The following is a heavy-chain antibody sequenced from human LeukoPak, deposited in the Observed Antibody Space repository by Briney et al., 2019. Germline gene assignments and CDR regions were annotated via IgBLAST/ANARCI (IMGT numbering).Heavy chain of an antibody. CDR2: ITWDGITT. CDR3: ARSGHDGIDL. CDR1: RFAFDDYA. V-gene: IGHV3-43D*04. Sequence: HPGGSLRLSCVASRFAFDDYAMDWVRQPPGKGLEWVSFITWDGITTSYVDSVKGRFTISRDNSKNSLYLQLDSLRVEDSALYYCARSGHDGIDLWGQGTMVTVSS. D-gene: IGHD2-15*01. J-gene: IGHJ3*01.